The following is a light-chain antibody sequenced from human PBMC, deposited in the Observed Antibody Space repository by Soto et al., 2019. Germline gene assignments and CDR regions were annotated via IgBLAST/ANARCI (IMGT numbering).Light chain of an antibody. J-gene: IGKJ1*01. Sequence: DIQMTQSPSTLSASVGDRVTITCRASQRISSWLAWYQQKPGKTPKLLIYRASTSESGVPSRFSGSGSGTEFTLTISSLQPDDFATYYCQHYVSFSSWTFGQGTKVEVK. V-gene: IGKV1-5*03. CDR3: QHYVSFSSWT. CDR2: RAS. CDR1: QRISSW.